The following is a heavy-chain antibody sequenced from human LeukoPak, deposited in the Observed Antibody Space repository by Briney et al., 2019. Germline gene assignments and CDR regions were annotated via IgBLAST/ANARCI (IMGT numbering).Heavy chain of an antibody. CDR1: GGSISSDGYY. Sequence: SETLSLTCTVSGGSISSDGYYWSWIRQPAGKGLEWIGRIYTSGSTNYNPSLKSRVTISVDTSKNQFSLKLSSVTAADTAVYYCASAPSIAAAGSYYYYGMDVWGQGTTVTVSS. CDR3: ASAPSIAAAGSYYYYGMDV. V-gene: IGHV4-61*02. J-gene: IGHJ6*02. D-gene: IGHD6-13*01. CDR2: IYTSGST.